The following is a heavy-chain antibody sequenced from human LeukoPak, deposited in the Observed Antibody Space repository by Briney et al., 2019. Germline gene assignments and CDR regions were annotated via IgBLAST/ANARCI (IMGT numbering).Heavy chain of an antibody. CDR3: ARVPEYFRGFDY. D-gene: IGHD2/OR15-2a*01. Sequence: PGGSLRLSCAASGFTFDDYGMRWGRQAPGKGLEWVSGINWNGGSTGYADSVKGRFTISRNNAKNSLYLQMNSLRAEDTALYYCARVPEYFRGFDYWGQGTLVTVSS. CDR1: GFTFDDYG. J-gene: IGHJ4*02. CDR2: INWNGGST. V-gene: IGHV3-20*04.